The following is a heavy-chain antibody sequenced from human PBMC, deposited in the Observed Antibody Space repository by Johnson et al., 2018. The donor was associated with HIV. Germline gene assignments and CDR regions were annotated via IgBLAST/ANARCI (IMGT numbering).Heavy chain of an antibody. CDR3: ARDVIKVIAARDDAFDI. CDR2: IKSDGSST. Sequence: EQLVESGGGLVKPGGSLRLSCAASGFTFDDYGMSWVRQAPGKGLEWVSRIKSDGSSTSYADSVQGRFTISRDHAKNSLYLQMTSLRAEDTAVYYCARDVIKVIAARDDAFDIWGQGTMVTVSS. V-gene: IGHV3-20*04. J-gene: IGHJ3*02. D-gene: IGHD6-6*01. CDR1: GFTFDDYG.